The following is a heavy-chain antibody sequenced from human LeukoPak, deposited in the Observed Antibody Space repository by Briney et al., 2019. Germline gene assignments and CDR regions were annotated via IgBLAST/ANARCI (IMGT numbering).Heavy chain of an antibody. Sequence: GRSLRLSCAASGFTFSSYAMHWVRQAPGKGLEWVAVISYDGSNKYYADSVEGRFTISRDNSKNTLYLQMNSLRAEDTAVYYCARTWRPYYYYGMDVWGQGTTVTVSS. CDR1: GFTFSSYA. V-gene: IGHV3-30*04. CDR3: ARTWRPYYYYGMDV. CDR2: ISYDGSNK. J-gene: IGHJ6*02.